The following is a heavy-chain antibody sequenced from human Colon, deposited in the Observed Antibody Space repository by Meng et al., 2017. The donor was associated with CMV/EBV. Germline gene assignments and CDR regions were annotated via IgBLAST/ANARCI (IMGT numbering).Heavy chain of an antibody. V-gene: IGHV1-8*02. CDR1: GYTFSTYD. Sequence: ASVKVSCKASGYTFSTYDIHWVRQAAGQGPEWMGWMNPNSGNTASARKFQGRLIMTSDNSLNTAYMELSSLTSEDTAVYFCARLMLFGQEPDFWGQGTLVTVSS. D-gene: IGHD3/OR15-3a*01. J-gene: IGHJ4*02. CDR3: ARLMLFGQEPDF. CDR2: MNPNSGNT.